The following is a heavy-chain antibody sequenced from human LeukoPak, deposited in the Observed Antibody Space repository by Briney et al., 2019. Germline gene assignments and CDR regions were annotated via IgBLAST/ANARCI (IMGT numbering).Heavy chain of an antibody. D-gene: IGHD3-16*01. Sequence: GASVKVSCKASGYTFTNYIIHWVRQAPGQRLEWMGWTNAGNGDTEYSHKFQGRVTSTRDTSASTAYMDLSSLRFEDTAVYYCARVVTRLREGAYQYDLDVWGQGTTVTVSS. J-gene: IGHJ6*02. CDR2: TNAGNGDT. CDR1: GYTFTNYI. V-gene: IGHV1-3*01. CDR3: ARVVTRLREGAYQYDLDV.